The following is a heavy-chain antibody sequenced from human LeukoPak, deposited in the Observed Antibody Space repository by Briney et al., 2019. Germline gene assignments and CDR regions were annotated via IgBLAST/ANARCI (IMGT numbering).Heavy chain of an antibody. V-gene: IGHV4-59*01. CDR2: IYYSGST. CDR3: ARELEPRKGHSPYYYYYYMDV. J-gene: IGHJ6*03. CDR1: GGSISSYY. Sequence: SETLSLTCTVSGGSISSYYWSWIRQPPGKGLEWIGYIYYSGSTNYNPSLKSRVIISVDTSKNQFSLKLSSVTAADTAVYYCARELEPRKGHSPYYYYYYMDVWGKGATVTVSS. D-gene: IGHD1-1*01.